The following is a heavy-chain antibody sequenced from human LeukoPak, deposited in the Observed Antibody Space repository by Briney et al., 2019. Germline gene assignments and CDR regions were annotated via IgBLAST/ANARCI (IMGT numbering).Heavy chain of an antibody. CDR3: ARHDAYYYGLDV. CDR1: GGSISSYY. Sequence: PSETLSLTCTVSGGSISSYYWSWIRQPPGKGREWIGQISYSGSTNYNPSLESRVTISVDTSKNHFSLKLSSVTAADTAVYYCARHDAYYYGLDVWGQGTTVTVPS. CDR2: ISYSGST. V-gene: IGHV4-59*08. J-gene: IGHJ6*02.